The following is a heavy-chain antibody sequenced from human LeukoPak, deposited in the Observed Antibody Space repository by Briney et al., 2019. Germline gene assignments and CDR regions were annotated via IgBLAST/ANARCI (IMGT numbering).Heavy chain of an antibody. CDR1: GFSLSTSGMS. Sequence: SGPALVKPTQTLTLTCTFSGFSLSTSGMSVSWIRQPPGKALEWLALIEWDDEKYYSTSLKTRLTISKDTSKNQVVLTMTNMYPMDTATYYCARLSYGSKSPLDYWGQGTLVTVSS. CDR2: IEWDDEK. V-gene: IGHV2-70*01. J-gene: IGHJ4*02. CDR3: ARLSYGSKSPLDY. D-gene: IGHD3-10*01.